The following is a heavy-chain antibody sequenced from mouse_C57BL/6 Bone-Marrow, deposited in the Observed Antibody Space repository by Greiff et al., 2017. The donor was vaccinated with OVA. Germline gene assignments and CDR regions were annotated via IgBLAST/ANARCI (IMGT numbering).Heavy chain of an antibody. Sequence: QVQLQQSGPELVKPGASVKISCKASGYSFTSYYIHWVKQRPGQGLEWIGWIYPGSGNTKYNEKFKGKATLTADTSSSTAYMQLSSLTSEDSAVYYCARELRYYFDDWGQGTTLTVSS. CDR3: ARELRYYFDD. D-gene: IGHD1-1*01. CDR1: GYSFTSYY. V-gene: IGHV1-66*01. J-gene: IGHJ2*01. CDR2: IYPGSGNT.